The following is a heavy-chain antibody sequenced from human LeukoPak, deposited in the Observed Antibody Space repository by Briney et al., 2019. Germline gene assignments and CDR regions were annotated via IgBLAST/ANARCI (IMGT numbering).Heavy chain of an antibody. D-gene: IGHD1-26*01. Sequence: SETLSLTCTVSGGSISSYYWSWIRQPPGKGLEWIGYIHYSGSTNYNPSLKSRVTIAVDTSKNQFSLKLTSVTAADTAVYYCVRAPWDAVAQFQHWGQGTLVTVSS. CDR1: GGSISSYY. V-gene: IGHV4-59*01. J-gene: IGHJ1*01. CDR2: IHYSGST. CDR3: VRAPWDAVAQFQH.